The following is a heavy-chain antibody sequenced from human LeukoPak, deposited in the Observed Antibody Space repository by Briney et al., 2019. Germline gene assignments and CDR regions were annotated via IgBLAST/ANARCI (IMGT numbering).Heavy chain of an antibody. D-gene: IGHD3-16*01. V-gene: IGHV3-74*03. CDR3: ARDRAVGVPPDGHEFDY. Sequence: GGSLRLSCAASGFTFSRYWMHWVRQAPGKGLMWVSRISPDGSTTLYADSVKGRFTISRDNARNSLYLQMNSLRAEDTAVYYCARDRAVGVPPDGHEFDYWGQGTLVTVSS. CDR2: ISPDGSTT. J-gene: IGHJ4*02. CDR1: GFTFSRYW.